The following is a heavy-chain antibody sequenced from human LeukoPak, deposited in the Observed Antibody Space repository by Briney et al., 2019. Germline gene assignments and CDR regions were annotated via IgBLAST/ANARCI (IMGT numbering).Heavy chain of an antibody. CDR1: GVVIRNSW. CDR2: KHTDGSVQ. CDR3: ARTLHWDDILTGRVYFDY. D-gene: IGHD3-9*01. Sequence: GGSLRLSCVASGVVIRNSWMSWVRQAPGKGLEWVANKHTDGSVQNYVDSVKGRFTISRDNAKNSLYLQMNSLRAEDTAVYYCARTLHWDDILTGRVYFDYWGQGTLVTVSS. V-gene: IGHV3-7*01. J-gene: IGHJ4*02.